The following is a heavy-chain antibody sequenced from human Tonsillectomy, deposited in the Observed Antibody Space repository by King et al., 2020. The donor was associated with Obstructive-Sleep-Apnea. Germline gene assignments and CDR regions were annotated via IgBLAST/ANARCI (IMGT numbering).Heavy chain of an antibody. CDR2: ISYDGSNN. CDR3: AKDPFQTPAAIGRSWFDP. Sequence: VQLVESGGGVVQPGRSLRLSCAASGFTFSSYGMHWVRQAPGKGLEWVAGISYDGSNNYYADSVKGRFTISRDNSKNTRYLQMNSLRAEDTAVYYCAKDPFQTPAAIGRSWFDPWGQGTLVTVSS. D-gene: IGHD2-2*01. CDR1: GFTFSSYG. J-gene: IGHJ5*02. V-gene: IGHV3-30*18.